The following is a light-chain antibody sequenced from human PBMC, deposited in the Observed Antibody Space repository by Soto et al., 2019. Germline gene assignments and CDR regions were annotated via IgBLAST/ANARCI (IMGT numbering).Light chain of an antibody. CDR3: QQFNSYPYT. J-gene: IGKJ2*01. V-gene: IGKV1-9*01. CDR2: AAS. Sequence: DIQLTQSPSFLSASVGDRVTITCRASQGISSYLAWYQQKPGKAPKLLIYAASTLQSGVPSRFSGSGSGTEFTLTIGSLQPEDFVTYYCQQFNSYPYTFGQGTELEIK. CDR1: QGISSY.